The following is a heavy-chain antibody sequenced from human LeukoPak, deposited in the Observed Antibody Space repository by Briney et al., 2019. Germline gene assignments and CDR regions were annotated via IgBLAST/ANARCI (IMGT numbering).Heavy chain of an antibody. CDR3: AKDSRYGYRWDYDY. V-gene: IGHV3-23*01. D-gene: IGHD5-18*01. CDR1: GFTFSSYG. CDR2: ISGSGATT. J-gene: IGHJ4*02. Sequence: GGSLRLSCAASGFTFSSYGMSWVRQAPGKGLEWVSTISGSGATTYYADSVNGRFTISRDNSKDTLYLQMNSLRAEDTAVYYCAKDSRYGYRWDYDYWGQGTPVTVSS.